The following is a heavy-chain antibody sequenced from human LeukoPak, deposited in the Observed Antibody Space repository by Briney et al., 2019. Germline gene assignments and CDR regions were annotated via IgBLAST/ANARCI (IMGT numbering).Heavy chain of an antibody. D-gene: IGHD6-19*01. V-gene: IGHV1-46*01. CDR1: GYTFTSYG. J-gene: IGHJ4*02. Sequence: GASVKVSCKASGYTFTSYGISWVRQAPGQGLEWMGIINPSGGSTSYAQKFQGRVTMTRDTPTSTVHMELSSLRSEDTAVYYCARDKSVAGPDPVYYFDYWGQGTLVTVSS. CDR3: ARDKSVAGPDPVYYFDY. CDR2: INPSGGST.